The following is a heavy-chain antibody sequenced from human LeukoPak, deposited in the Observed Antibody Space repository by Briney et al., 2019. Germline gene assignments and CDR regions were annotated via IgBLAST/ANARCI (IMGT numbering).Heavy chain of an antibody. CDR1: GGSFSGYY. D-gene: IGHD2-21*01. Sequence: SETLSLTCAVYGGSFSGYYWSWIRQPPGKGLEWIGEINHSGSTNYNPSLKSRVTISVDTSKNQFSLKLSSVTAADTAVYYCARRVRYYYMDVWGKGTMVTVSS. V-gene: IGHV4-34*01. J-gene: IGHJ6*03. CDR3: ARRVRYYYMDV. CDR2: INHSGST.